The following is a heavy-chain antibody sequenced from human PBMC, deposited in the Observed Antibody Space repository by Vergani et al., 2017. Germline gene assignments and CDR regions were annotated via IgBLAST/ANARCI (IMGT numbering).Heavy chain of an antibody. J-gene: IGHJ6*03. CDR3: ARGDVSRYFDWLSGRRYYYYYMDV. D-gene: IGHD3-9*01. V-gene: IGHV1-8*01. CDR2: MNPNSGNT. CDR1: GYTFTSYD. Sequence: QVQLVQSGAEVKKPGASVKVSCKASGYTFTSYDINWVRQATGQGLEWMGWMNPNSGNTGYAQKVQGRVTMTRNTSISTAYMELSSLRSEDTAVYYCARGDVSRYFDWLSGRRYYYYYMDVWGKGTTVTVSS.